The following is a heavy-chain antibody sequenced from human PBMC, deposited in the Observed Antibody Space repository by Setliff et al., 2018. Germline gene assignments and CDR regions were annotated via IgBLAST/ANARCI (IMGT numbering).Heavy chain of an antibody. CDR3: ASRRADYYGSGSYYMEY. CDR2: ISAYNGNT. J-gene: IGHJ4*02. D-gene: IGHD3-10*01. V-gene: IGHV1-18*01. CDR1: GYNFKTYA. Sequence: ASVKVSCKASGYNFKTYAISWVRQAPGQGLEWMGWISAYNGNTNYAQKLQGRVTMTTDTSTSTAYMELRSLRSDDTAVYYCASRRADYYGSGSYYMEYWGQGTLVTVSS.